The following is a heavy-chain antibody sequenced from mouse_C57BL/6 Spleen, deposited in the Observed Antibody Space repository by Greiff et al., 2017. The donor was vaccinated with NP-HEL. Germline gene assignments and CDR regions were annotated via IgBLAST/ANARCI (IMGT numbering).Heavy chain of an antibody. Sequence: EVMLVESEGGLVQPGRSMKLSCTASGFTFSDYYMAWVRQVPEKGLEWVANINYDGSSTYYLDSLKSRFIISRDNAKNILYLQMSSLKSEDTATYYCAREGYYYGSSYRYFDVWGTGTTVTVSS. CDR2: INYDGSST. J-gene: IGHJ1*03. V-gene: IGHV5-16*01. CDR1: GFTFSDYY. CDR3: AREGYYYGSSYRYFDV. D-gene: IGHD1-1*01.